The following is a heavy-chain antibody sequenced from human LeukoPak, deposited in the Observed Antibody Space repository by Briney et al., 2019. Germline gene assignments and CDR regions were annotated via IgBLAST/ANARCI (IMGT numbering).Heavy chain of an antibody. V-gene: IGHV4-34*01. J-gene: IGHJ3*02. D-gene: IGHD5-18*01. CDR2: INHSGST. Sequence: PSETLSLTCAVYGGSFSGYYWSWIRQPSGKGLEWIGEINHSGSTNYNPSLKSRVTISVDTSKNQFSLKLSSVTAADTAVYYCARDLYSYGTIDIWGQGTMVTVSS. CDR1: GGSFSGYY. CDR3: ARDLYSYGTIDI.